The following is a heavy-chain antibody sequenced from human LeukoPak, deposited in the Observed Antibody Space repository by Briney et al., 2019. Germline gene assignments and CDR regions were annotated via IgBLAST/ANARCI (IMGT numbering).Heavy chain of an antibody. J-gene: IGHJ4*02. CDR1: GVTFSSYA. D-gene: IGHD5-12*01. CDR3: VKDPVRGGYDDY. CDR2: ISGSGGST. Sequence: TGGSLRLSCAASGVTFSSYAMSWVRQAPGKGLEWVSAISGSGGSTYYADSVKGRFTISRDNSKNTLYLQMNSLRAEDTAVYYCVKDPVRGGYDDYWGQGTLVTVSS. V-gene: IGHV3-23*01.